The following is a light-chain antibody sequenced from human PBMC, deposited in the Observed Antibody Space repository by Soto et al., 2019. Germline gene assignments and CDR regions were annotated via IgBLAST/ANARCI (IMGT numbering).Light chain of an antibody. CDR3: QVWDRSRVVV. Sequence: SYELTQPPSVSVAPGKTARITCGGNNIGNKSVHWYQQKPGQAPVLAIYFDSDRPSGIPERFSGSNSENTATLTISRVEVGDEADYFCQVWDRSRVVVFGGGTKLTVL. J-gene: IGLJ2*01. CDR1: NIGNKS. CDR2: FDS. V-gene: IGLV3-21*04.